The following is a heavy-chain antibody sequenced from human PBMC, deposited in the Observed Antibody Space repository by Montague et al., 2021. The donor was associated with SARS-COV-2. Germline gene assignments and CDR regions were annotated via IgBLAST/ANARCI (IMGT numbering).Heavy chain of an antibody. CDR3: ARGPPNNIGMVATRLDY. CDR1: GGSFSCSY. CDR2: INHNCST. Sequence: SETLSLTCAVSGGSFSCSYWHWIRQPPGKGLEWIWEINHNCSTTYNPSLKSRVNISVDTSNNQFSLKLTSVTASDTAVYYCARGPPNNIGMVATRLDYLGQGTLVTVSS. V-gene: IGHV4-34*01. D-gene: IGHD5-12*01. J-gene: IGHJ4*02.